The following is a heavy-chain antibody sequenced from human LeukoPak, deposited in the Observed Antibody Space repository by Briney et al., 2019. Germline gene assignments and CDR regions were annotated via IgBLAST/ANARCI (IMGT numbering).Heavy chain of an antibody. CDR3: ARLQGNTAMVSLYFDL. CDR2: MNPNSGNT. D-gene: IGHD5-18*01. Sequence: AASVKVSCKASGYTFTGYYMHWVRQAPGQGLEWVGWMNPNSGNTAYAQKFQGRVTLTRNTSISTVYMELSSLRSEDTAVYYCARLQGNTAMVSLYFDLWGRGTLVTVSS. J-gene: IGHJ2*01. CDR1: GYTFTGYY. V-gene: IGHV1-8*03.